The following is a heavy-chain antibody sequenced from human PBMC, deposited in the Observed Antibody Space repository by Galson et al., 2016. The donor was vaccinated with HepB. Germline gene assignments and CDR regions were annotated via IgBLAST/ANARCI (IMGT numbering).Heavy chain of an antibody. CDR1: GFTFTSYA. CDR3: AKSMNWNNHLLLF. D-gene: IGHD1/OR15-1a*01. J-gene: IGHJ4*02. CDR2: ISGGDGST. Sequence: SLRLSCAASGFTFTSYAMSWVRQAPGKGLEWVSAISGGDGSTYYADSVKGRFTISRDNSKNTVCLQMNSLRAEDTALYYCAKSMNWNNHLLLFWGQGTLVTVSS. V-gene: IGHV3-23*01.